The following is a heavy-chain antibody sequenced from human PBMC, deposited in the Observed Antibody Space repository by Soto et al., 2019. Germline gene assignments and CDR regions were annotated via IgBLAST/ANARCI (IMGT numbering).Heavy chain of an antibody. CDR2: IYQTGTT. CDR3: AGGEGWTALEFIS. D-gene: IGHD6-19*01. Sequence: QVQLQESGPGLVKPSETLSLTCIVSGGSISSYYWSWIRQPPGKGLEWIGYIYQTGTTNYNPSLKSGLSISMDTPRRQSSWDLPSVTAGDTARYFGAGGEGWTALEFISGGQGPRVPVS. V-gene: IGHV4-59*01. J-gene: IGHJ1*01. CDR1: GGSISSYY.